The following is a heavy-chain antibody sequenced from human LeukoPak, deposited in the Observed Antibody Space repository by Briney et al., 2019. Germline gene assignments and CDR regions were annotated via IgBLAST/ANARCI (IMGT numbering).Heavy chain of an antibody. D-gene: IGHD6-19*01. CDR1: GGSISSSSYY. V-gene: IGHV4-39*01. CDR3: ARCGEQWLVFDP. J-gene: IGHJ5*02. CDR2: IYYSGST. Sequence: PSETLSLTCTVSGGSISSSSYYWGWIRQPPGKGPEWIGSIYYSGSTYYNPSLKSRVTISVDTSKNQFSLKLSSVTAADTAVYYCARCGEQWLVFDPWGQGTLVTVSS.